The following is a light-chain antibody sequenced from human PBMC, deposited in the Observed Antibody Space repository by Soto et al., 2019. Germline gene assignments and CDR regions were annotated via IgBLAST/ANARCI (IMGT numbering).Light chain of an antibody. V-gene: IGKV1-5*01. J-gene: IGKJ3*01. CDR2: DAS. CDR3: QQYKNYLT. Sequence: DIQMTQSPSTLSASVGDRVTITCRASQSISTWLAWYQQKPGKAPKVLIYDASSLESGVPSRFSGSGSGTEFTLTISSRQPDDFATYYCQQYKNYLTFGPGTKVDIK. CDR1: QSISTW.